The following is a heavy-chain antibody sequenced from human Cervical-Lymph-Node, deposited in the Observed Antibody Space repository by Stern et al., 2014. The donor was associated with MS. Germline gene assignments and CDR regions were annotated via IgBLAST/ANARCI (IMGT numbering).Heavy chain of an antibody. D-gene: IGHD4-23*01. J-gene: IGHJ1*01. CDR1: GFTFSSYA. Sequence: VQLVESGGGVVQPGRSLRLSCVASGFTFSSYAMHWVRQAPGKGLEWVAVIWYDGSNKFYAASVKGRFTISRDNSKNTLYLQMNSLRGEDTAVYYCAREGGNTAEYFQHWGQGTLVTVSS. CDR2: IWYDGSNK. CDR3: AREGGNTAEYFQH. V-gene: IGHV3-33*01.